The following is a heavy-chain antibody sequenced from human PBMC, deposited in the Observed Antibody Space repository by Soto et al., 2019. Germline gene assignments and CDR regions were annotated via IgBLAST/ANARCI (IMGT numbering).Heavy chain of an antibody. Sequence: EVQLVESGGGLVQPGGSLRLSCAASGFTFSSYWMHXXRXXPXXXLVWVSRINSDGSSTSYADSVKGRFTISRDNXXXXXXXXXXXXXXXXXXXXXXXXXXXXXXYFDLWGRGTLVTVSS. CDR3: XXXXXXXXYFDL. V-gene: IGHV3-74*01. J-gene: IGHJ2*01. CDR1: GFTFSSYW. CDR2: INSDGSST.